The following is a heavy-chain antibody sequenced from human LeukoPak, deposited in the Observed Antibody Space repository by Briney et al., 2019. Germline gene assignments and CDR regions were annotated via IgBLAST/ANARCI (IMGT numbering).Heavy chain of an antibody. D-gene: IGHD3-10*01. V-gene: IGHV1-8*01. CDR1: GYTFTSYD. CDR2: MSPNSGHT. J-gene: IGHJ6*03. CDR3: ASRRGSGHYYYYMDV. Sequence: ASVTVSCKASGYTFTSYDINWVRQATGQGLEWMGWMSPNSGHTGYAQKLQGRVTMTTDTSTSTAYMELSSLRSEDTAVYYCASRRGSGHYYYYMDVWGKGTTVTVSS.